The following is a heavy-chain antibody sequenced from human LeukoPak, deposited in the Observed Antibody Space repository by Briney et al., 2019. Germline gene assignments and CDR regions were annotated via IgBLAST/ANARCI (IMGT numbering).Heavy chain of an antibody. CDR1: RFTFSNYN. CDR3: ARDDRAYSGYDWWDYYDSSGYYD. Sequence: PGGSLRLSCAASRFTFSNYNMNWVRQAPGKGLEWVSSISSSGSYIYYADSVKGRFTISRDNAKNSLYLQMNSLRAEDTAVYYCARDDRAYSGYDWWDYYDSSGYYDWGQGTLVTVSS. J-gene: IGHJ4*02. V-gene: IGHV3-21*01. D-gene: IGHD3-22*01. CDR2: ISSSGSYI.